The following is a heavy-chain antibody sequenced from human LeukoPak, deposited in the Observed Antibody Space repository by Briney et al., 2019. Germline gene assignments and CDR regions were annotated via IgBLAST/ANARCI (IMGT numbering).Heavy chain of an antibody. CDR1: GFTFRNYV. J-gene: IGHJ4*02. Sequence: GGSLRLSCTASGFTFRNYVMSWVRQAPGKGLEWVSSIRSSGDDTSSADSVKGRFTISRDNSRNTLYLQMNSLRAEDTAVYYCAKDEGHWGQGTLVTVSS. CDR2: IRSSGDDT. V-gene: IGHV3-23*01. CDR3: AKDEGH.